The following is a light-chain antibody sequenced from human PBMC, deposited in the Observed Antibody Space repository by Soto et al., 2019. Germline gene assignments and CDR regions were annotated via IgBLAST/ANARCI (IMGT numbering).Light chain of an antibody. Sequence: EIVLTQSPATLSLSPGERATLSCRASQSVSRYLAWYQQKPGQAPRLLIYDASNRATGIPARFSGSGSGTDFTLTISSLEPEDFAVYYCQQRSNSRLTFGGGTKVEIK. J-gene: IGKJ4*01. CDR1: QSVSRY. V-gene: IGKV3-11*01. CDR2: DAS. CDR3: QQRSNSRLT.